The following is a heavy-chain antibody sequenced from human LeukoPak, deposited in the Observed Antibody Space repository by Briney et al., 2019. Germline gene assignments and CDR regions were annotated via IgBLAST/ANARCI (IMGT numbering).Heavy chain of an antibody. CDR3: AKDGLDYDILTGSRPGWFDP. Sequence: GGSLRLSCVASGFTFSRHGMNWVRQAPGKGLEWVSGISPSGDIKYYADSVKGRFTISRDNSKNTLYLQMNSLRAEDTAVYYCAKDGLDYDILTGSRPGWFDPWGQGTLVTVSS. V-gene: IGHV3-23*01. CDR1: GFTFSRHG. CDR2: ISPSGDIK. D-gene: IGHD3-9*01. J-gene: IGHJ5*02.